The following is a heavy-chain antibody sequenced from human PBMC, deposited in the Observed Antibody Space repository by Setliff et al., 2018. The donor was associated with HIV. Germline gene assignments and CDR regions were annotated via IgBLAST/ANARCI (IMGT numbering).Heavy chain of an antibody. CDR3: ASSGSGSYINWFGP. D-gene: IGHD3-10*01. V-gene: IGHV3-48*03. CDR2: ISSSGSTI. Sequence: PGGSLRLSCAASGFTFSSYEMNWVRQAPGKGLEWVSYISSSGSTIYYADSVKGRFTISRDNAKSSLYLQMTSLRAEDTAVYYCASSGSGSYINWFGPWGQGTLVTVSS. CDR1: GFTFSSYE. J-gene: IGHJ5*02.